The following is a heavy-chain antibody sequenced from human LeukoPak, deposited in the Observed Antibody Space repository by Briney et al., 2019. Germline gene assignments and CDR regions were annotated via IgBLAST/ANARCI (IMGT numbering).Heavy chain of an antibody. CDR1: GGSVSSGSDY. D-gene: IGHD3-10*01. CDR2: IYYSGST. CDR3: ARHITMVRGVRADHFDY. V-gene: IGHV4-61*01. J-gene: IGHJ4*02. Sequence: SETLSLTCTVSGGSVSSGSDYWSWIRQPPGKGLEGIGYIYYSGSTNDNPSLKSRVTISVGTSKNQFSLKLSSVTAADTAVYYCARHITMVRGVRADHFDYWGQGTLVTVSS.